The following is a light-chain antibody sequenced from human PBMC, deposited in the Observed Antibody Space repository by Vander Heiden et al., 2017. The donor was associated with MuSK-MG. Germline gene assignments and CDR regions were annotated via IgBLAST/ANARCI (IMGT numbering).Light chain of an antibody. J-gene: IGKJ4*02. CDR3: QQYDNLPLT. V-gene: IGKV1-33*01. Sequence: DIQMTQSPSSLSASVGDRVTITCQASQDISNYLNWYQKKPGKAPKLLIYDASNLETGVPSRCSGSGSGTDFTFTISSLQPEDIATYYCQQYDNLPLTFGGGTKVEIK. CDR2: DAS. CDR1: QDISNY.